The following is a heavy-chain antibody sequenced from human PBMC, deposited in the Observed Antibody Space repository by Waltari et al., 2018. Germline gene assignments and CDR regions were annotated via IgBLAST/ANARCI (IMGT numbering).Heavy chain of an antibody. CDR1: GFSLSTSGMR. CDR2: IDWDDDK. J-gene: IGHJ4*02. Sequence: QVTLKESGPALVKPTQTLTLPCTSPGFSLSTSGMRVSWTRQPPGKALEWLARIDWDDDKFYSTSLKTRLTISKDTSKNQVVLTMTNMDPVDTATYYCARATVTTGNLDYWGQGTLVTVSS. D-gene: IGHD4-17*01. CDR3: ARATVTTGNLDY. V-gene: IGHV2-70*04.